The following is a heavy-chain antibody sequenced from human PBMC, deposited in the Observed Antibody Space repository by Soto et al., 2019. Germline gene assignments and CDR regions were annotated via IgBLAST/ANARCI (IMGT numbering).Heavy chain of an antibody. Sequence: PSETLSLTCTVSGGSISSSSHYWGWIRQPPGKGLEWIGSIYYSGSTYYNPSLKSRVTISVDTSKNQFSLKLSSVTAADTAVYYCARLLRYFDWLPNDYWGQGTLVTVSS. CDR1: GGSISSSSHY. J-gene: IGHJ4*02. CDR3: ARLLRYFDWLPNDY. D-gene: IGHD3-9*01. V-gene: IGHV4-39*01. CDR2: IYYSGST.